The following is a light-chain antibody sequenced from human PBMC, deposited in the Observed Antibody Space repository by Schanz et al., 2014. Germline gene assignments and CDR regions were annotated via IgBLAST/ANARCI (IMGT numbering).Light chain of an antibody. V-gene: IGKV3-15*01. CDR3: QQYNNWPQT. J-gene: IGKJ3*01. Sequence: EIVMTQSPATLSVSPGERATVSCRASQSVSSNLAWYQQKPGQGPRLLIYGASTRATGIPARFSGSGSGTEFTLTITSLQSEDFAVYYCQQYNNWPQTFGPGTKVDIK. CDR1: QSVSSN. CDR2: GAS.